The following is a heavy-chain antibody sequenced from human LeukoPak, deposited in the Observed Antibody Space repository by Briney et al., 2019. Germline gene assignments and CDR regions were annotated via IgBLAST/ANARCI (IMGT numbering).Heavy chain of an antibody. Sequence: GGSLRLSCAVSGFSFSSYTMSWVRQAPGKGLEWVSAISGSGGSTYYADCVKGRFTISRDNSKNTLFLQMNSLRAEDTAVYYCAKDLGYCSSFSCPFDYWGQGALVTVSS. V-gene: IGHV3-23*01. J-gene: IGHJ4*02. CDR1: GFSFSSYT. CDR3: AKDLGYCSSFSCPFDY. D-gene: IGHD2-2*01. CDR2: ISGSGGST.